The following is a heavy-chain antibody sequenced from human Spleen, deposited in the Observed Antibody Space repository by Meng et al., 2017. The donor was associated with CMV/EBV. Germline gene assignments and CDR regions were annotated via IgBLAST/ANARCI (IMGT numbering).Heavy chain of an antibody. CDR2: INHSGST. J-gene: IGHJ4*02. V-gene: IGHV4-34*01. D-gene: IGHD5-24*01. Sequence: QVQLQQWGAGLLKPSGTLSLTCAVYGGSFSGYYWSWIRQPPGKGLEWIGEINHSGSTNYNPSLKSRVTMSVDTSKNQFSLKLSSVTAADTAVYYCARGGDGYRSRLFHFDYWGQGTLVTVSS. CDR1: GGSFSGYY. CDR3: ARGGDGYRSRLFHFDY.